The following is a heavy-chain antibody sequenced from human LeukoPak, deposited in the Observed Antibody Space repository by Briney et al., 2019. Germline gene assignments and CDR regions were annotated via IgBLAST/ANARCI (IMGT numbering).Heavy chain of an antibody. V-gene: IGHV3-64*03. CDR3: VKSASTWYLFDY. J-gene: IGHJ4*02. CDR2: IISNGEST. Sequence: GGSLRLSCSASGFTFSGYAMHWVRQAPGKGLEYVSAIISNGESTYYSDSVKDRFTISRDNSKNTLYLQMSSLRPEDTAVYYCVKSASTWYLFDYWDQGTLVTVSS. D-gene: IGHD6-13*01. CDR1: GFTFSGYA.